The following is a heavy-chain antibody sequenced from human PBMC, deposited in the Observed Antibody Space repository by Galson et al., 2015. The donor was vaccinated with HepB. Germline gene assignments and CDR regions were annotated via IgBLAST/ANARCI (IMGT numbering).Heavy chain of an antibody. J-gene: IGHJ6*02. V-gene: IGHV3-30*18. CDR1: GFTFSSYA. Sequence: SLRLSCAASGFTFSSYAIHWVRQAPGKGLEWVAVISYDGFKKDYADSVKGRFTVSRDKSKNTVYLEMNSLRGEDTAVYYCAKEAGLLGYYYYRLDVWGQGTTVTVSS. D-gene: IGHD2-15*01. CDR2: ISYDGFKK. CDR3: AKEAGLLGYYYYRLDV.